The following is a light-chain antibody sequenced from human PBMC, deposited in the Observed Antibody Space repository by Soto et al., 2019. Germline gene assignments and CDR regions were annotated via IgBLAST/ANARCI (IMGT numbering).Light chain of an antibody. Sequence: TQSPGARAVSPGEVATLSCRASQSVRDNLAWYQQKPGQAPRLLIYRASIRASGVPARFSGSVSGTEGTITISGLKSEDGSMYFCQHYNFWPHSFGQGTKVDIK. J-gene: IGKJ2*01. CDR1: QSVRDN. V-gene: IGKV3-15*01. CDR2: RAS. CDR3: QHYNFWPHS.